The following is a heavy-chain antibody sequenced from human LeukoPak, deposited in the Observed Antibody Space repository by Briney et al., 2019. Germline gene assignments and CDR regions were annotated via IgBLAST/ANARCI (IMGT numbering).Heavy chain of an antibody. Sequence: PSETLSLTCTVSGGSISSYYWGWIRQPPGKGLEWIGIINYSGITYYNLSLKSRVTISVDTSKNQFSLKMSSVTAADTAVYYCASQYCSGGTCHADYWGQGTLVTVSS. CDR1: GGSISSYY. CDR2: INYSGIT. V-gene: IGHV4-39*07. CDR3: ASQYCSGGTCHADY. D-gene: IGHD2-15*01. J-gene: IGHJ4*02.